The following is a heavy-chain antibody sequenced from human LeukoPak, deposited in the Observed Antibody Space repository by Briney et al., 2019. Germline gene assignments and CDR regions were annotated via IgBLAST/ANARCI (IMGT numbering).Heavy chain of an antibody. D-gene: IGHD3-3*01. Sequence: GGSLRLSCAASGFTFSTYAMHWVRRAPGKGLEWVAVISDDGSKKYYADSVKGRFTISRDNSRNTVYLQMNSLRAEDTAVYYWATGKYYNFWSGYYGPGYYYYGMDVWGQGTTVTVSS. J-gene: IGHJ6*02. CDR1: GFTFSTYA. CDR2: ISDDGSKK. CDR3: ATGKYYNFWSGYYGPGYYYYGMDV. V-gene: IGHV3-30-3*01.